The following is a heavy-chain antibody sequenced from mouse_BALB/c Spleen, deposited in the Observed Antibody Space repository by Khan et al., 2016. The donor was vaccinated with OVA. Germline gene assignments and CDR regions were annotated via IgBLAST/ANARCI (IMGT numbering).Heavy chain of an antibody. D-gene: IGHD2-10*01. J-gene: IGHJ3*02. CDR3: ARSYYGK. CDR1: GYIFNNYW. V-gene: IGHV1-9*01. CDR2: ILPGSGST. Sequence: QVQLKQSGAELMKPGASVKISCRATGYIFNNYWIEWVKQRPGHGLEWIGEILPGSGSTKYNEKFKDKATFTTNTSSNTAYMQLSSLTSEDSAVYYCARSYYGKYGQGTLVTVSA.